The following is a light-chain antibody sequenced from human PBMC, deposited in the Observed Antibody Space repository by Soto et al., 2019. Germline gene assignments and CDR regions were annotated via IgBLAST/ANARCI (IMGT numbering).Light chain of an antibody. CDR2: DAS. CDR3: QQRSNWPIT. V-gene: IGKV3-11*01. J-gene: IGKJ5*01. CDR1: QSVSSY. Sequence: EKMLSHSVATLSSSPGERATLSGRASQSVSSYLAWYQQKPGQAPRLLIYDASNRATGIPARFSGSGSGTDFTLTISSLEPEDFAVYYCQQRSNWPITFGQGTRLEI.